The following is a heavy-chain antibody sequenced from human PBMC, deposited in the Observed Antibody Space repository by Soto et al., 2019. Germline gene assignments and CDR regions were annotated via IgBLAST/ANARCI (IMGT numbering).Heavy chain of an antibody. V-gene: IGHV3-21*01. CDR2: ISSSSSYI. CDR1: GFTFRSYS. CDR3: ARGGDTSGSWPRF. D-gene: IGHD3-22*01. Sequence: GGSLRLSCAASGFTFRSYSFNWVRQAPGKGLEWVSSISSSSSYIYYADSVKGRFTISRDDAKNSLFLQMSSLRVEDTAVYYCARGGDTSGSWPRFWGQGTLVTVSS. J-gene: IGHJ4*02.